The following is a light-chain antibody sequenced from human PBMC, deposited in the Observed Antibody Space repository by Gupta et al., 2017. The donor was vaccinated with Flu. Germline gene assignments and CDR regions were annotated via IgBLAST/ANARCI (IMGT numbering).Light chain of an antibody. V-gene: IGKV3-20*01. CDR3: QQYGSSPRT. J-gene: IGKJ1*01. CDR1: QNVSSSY. Sequence: ERATLSCRTSQNVSSSYLAWYQQKPGQAPRLLIYDASSRATGIPGRFSGSGSGTDFTLTISRLEPEDFAVYYCQQYGSSPRTFGQGTKVEIK. CDR2: DAS.